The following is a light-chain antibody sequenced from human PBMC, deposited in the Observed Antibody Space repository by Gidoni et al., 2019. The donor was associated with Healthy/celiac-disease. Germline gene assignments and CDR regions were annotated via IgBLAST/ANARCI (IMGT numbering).Light chain of an antibody. CDR3: NSRDSSGNVV. Sequence: SPALTQDPAVSVALGQTVRITCQGDSLRSYYASWYQQKPGQAPVLVIYGKNNRPSGIPDRFSGSSSGNTASLTITGAQAEDEADYYCNSRDSSGNVVFGGGTKLTVL. CDR1: SLRSYY. CDR2: GKN. J-gene: IGLJ2*01. V-gene: IGLV3-19*01.